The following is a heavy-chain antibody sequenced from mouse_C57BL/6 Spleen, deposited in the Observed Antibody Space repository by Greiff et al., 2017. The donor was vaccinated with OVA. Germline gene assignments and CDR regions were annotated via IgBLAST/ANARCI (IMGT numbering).Heavy chain of an antibody. CDR1: GYTFTSYW. CDR3: ARGEYGSSQAWFAY. V-gene: IGHV1-52*01. J-gene: IGHJ3*01. D-gene: IGHD1-1*01. CDR2: IDPSDSET. Sequence: VQLQQPGAELVRPGSSVKLSCKASGYTFTSYWMHWVKQRPIQGLEWIGNIDPSDSETPYNQKFKDKATLTVDKSSSTAYMQLSSLTSEDSAVYYCARGEYGSSQAWFAYWGQGTLVTVSA.